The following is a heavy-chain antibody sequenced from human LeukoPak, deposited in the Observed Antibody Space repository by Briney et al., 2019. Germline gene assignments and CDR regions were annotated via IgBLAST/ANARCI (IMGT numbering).Heavy chain of an antibody. CDR3: ARGQQQLPVSFDP. D-gene: IGHD6-13*01. V-gene: IGHV3-11*01. Sequence: GGSLRLSCAASGFTFSDYYMSWIRQAPGKGLEWVSYISSSGSTIYYADSVKGRFTISRDNAKNSLYLQMNSLSAEDTAVYYCARGQQQLPVSFDPWGQGTLVTVSS. CDR2: ISSSGSTI. J-gene: IGHJ5*02. CDR1: GFTFSDYY.